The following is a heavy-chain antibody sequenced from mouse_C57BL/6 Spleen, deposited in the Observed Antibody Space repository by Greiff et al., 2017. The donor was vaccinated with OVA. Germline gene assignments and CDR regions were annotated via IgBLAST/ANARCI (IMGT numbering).Heavy chain of an antibody. CDR2: IYPRSGNT. CDR3: AGTAQATQFAY. D-gene: IGHD3-2*02. Sequence: QVQLQQSGAELARPGASVKLSCKASGYTFTSYGISWVKQRTGQGLEWIGEIYPRSGNTYYNEKFKGKATLTADKSSSTAYMELRSLTSEDSAVYFWAGTAQATQFAYWGQGTLVTVSA. J-gene: IGHJ3*01. CDR1: GYTFTSYG. V-gene: IGHV1-81*01.